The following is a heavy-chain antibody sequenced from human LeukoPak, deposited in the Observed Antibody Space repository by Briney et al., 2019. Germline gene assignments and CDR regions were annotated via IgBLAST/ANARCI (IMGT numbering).Heavy chain of an antibody. CDR3: ARHYVFVSGGSSFDY. V-gene: IGHV4-59*08. Sequence: SETLSLTCSVSGGSIGTSYWSWIRQPPGKGLEWIGYIYYNGATNYNPSLKTRVTISLDTPKNQSSLKLKSVTASDTAVYYCARHYVFVSGGSSFDYWGLGILVTVSS. CDR2: IYYNGAT. J-gene: IGHJ4*02. D-gene: IGHD1-26*01. CDR1: GGSIGTSY.